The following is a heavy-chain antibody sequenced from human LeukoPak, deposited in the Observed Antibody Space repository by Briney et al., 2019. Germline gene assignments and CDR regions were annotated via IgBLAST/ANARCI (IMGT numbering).Heavy chain of an antibody. CDR1: GGSISSSSYY. V-gene: IGHV4-39*01. Sequence: PSETLSLTCTVSGGSISSSSYYWGWIRQPPGKGLEWIGSIYYSGSTYYNPSLKSRVTISVDTSKNQFSLKLSSVTAADTAVYYCARLANNYDFWSGYRYNWFDPRGQETLVTVSS. J-gene: IGHJ5*02. D-gene: IGHD3-3*01. CDR2: IYYSGST. CDR3: ARLANNYDFWSGYRYNWFDP.